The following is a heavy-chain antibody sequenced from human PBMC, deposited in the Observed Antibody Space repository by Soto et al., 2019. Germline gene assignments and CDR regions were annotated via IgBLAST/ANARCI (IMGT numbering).Heavy chain of an antibody. Sequence: QVQLQESGPGLVKPSDTLSLTCTVSGYSISSSDLWGWIRQPPGKGLEWIGYISYSGSTYYSPSLKSRVTMSIDTSKNRSSMKLSSVTAVDTAVYYCARRRRASCSGGNCPTDAFDIWGQGTMVTVSS. CDR3: ARRRRASCSGGNCPTDAFDI. CDR1: GYSISSSDL. V-gene: IGHV4-28*01. D-gene: IGHD2-15*01. CDR2: ISYSGST. J-gene: IGHJ3*02.